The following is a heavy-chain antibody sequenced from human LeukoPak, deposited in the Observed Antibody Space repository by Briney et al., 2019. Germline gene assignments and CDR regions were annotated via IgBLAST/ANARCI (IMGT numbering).Heavy chain of an antibody. V-gene: IGHV1-69*06. J-gene: IGHJ3*02. CDR2: IIPIFGTA. CDR3: ARRQQLVYAFDI. Sequence: ASVKVSCKASGGTFSSYAISWVRQAPGQGLEWMGGIIPIFGTANYAQKFQGRVTITADKSTSTAYMELSSLRSEDTAVYYCARRQQLVYAFDIWGQGTMVTVSS. D-gene: IGHD6-13*01. CDR1: GGTFSSYA.